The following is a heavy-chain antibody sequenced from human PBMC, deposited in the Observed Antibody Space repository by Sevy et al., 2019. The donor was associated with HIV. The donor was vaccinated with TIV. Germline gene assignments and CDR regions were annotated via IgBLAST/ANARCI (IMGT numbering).Heavy chain of an antibody. V-gene: IGHV3-48*03. D-gene: IGHD3-22*01. CDR3: ARATYYYDSSGPYYFDY. J-gene: IGHJ4*02. Sequence: GGSLRLSCAASGFTFSNFEMNWVRQAPGKGLELISYITSSGSTIYYADSVQGRFTISRDNAKNSLFLQMNSLRAEDTAVYYCARATYYYDSSGPYYFDYWGQGTLVTVSS. CDR1: GFTFSNFE. CDR2: ITSSGSTI.